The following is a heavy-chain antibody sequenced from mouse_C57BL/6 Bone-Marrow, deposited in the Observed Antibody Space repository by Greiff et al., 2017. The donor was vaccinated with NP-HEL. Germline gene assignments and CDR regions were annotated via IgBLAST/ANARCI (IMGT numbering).Heavy chain of an antibody. CDR3: ARGGNYDYFDY. CDR2: IYPSDSET. D-gene: IGHD2-1*01. Sequence: VQLQQPGAELVRPGSSVKLSCKASGYTFTSYWMDWVKQRPGQGLEWIGNIYPSDSETHYNQKFKDKATLTVDKSSSTAYMQLSSLTSEDSAVYYCARGGNYDYFDYWGQGTTLTVSS. V-gene: IGHV1-61*01. J-gene: IGHJ2*01. CDR1: GYTFTSYW.